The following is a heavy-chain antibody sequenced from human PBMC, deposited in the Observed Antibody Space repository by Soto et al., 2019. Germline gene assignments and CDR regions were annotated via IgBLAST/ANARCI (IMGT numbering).Heavy chain of an antibody. Sequence: ASVKVSCKASGYTFTGYYMHWVRQAPGQGLEWMGWINPNSGGTNYAQKFQGWVTMTRDTSISTAYWELSRLRSDDTAVYYCARGASVWFGELFWGRGAFDIWGQGTMVTVSS. D-gene: IGHD3-10*01. CDR3: ARGASVWFGELFWGRGAFDI. CDR1: GYTFTGYY. CDR2: INPNSGGT. V-gene: IGHV1-2*04. J-gene: IGHJ3*02.